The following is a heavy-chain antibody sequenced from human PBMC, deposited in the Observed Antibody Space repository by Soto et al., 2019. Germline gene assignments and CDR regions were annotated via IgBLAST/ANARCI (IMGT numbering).Heavy chain of an antibody. V-gene: IGHV1-69*13. CDR2: IIPIFGTA. CDR3: AREVCSSTRDPNNWFDP. CDR1: GGTFSSYA. D-gene: IGHD6-6*01. J-gene: IGHJ5*02. Sequence: SVKVSCKASGGTFSSYAISWVRQAPGQGLEWMGGIIPIFGTANYAQKFQGRVTITADESTSTAYMELSSLRSEDTAVYYCAREVCSSTRDPNNWFDPWGQGTLVTVAS.